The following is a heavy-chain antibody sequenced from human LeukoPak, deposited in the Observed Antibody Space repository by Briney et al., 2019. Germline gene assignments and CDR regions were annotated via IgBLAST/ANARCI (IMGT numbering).Heavy chain of an antibody. D-gene: IGHD2-15*01. J-gene: IGHJ4*02. CDR2: IDHSGNT. CDR3: ARVVAHFHY. V-gene: IGHV4-34*01. Sequence: PSETLSLTCAVYDGSLSGYYWTWIRQPPGKGLEWIGEIDHSGNTNYNPSLKSRVTISVDTSKNQFSLNLSSVTAADTAVYYCARVVAHFHYWGQGTLVTVSS. CDR1: DGSLSGYY.